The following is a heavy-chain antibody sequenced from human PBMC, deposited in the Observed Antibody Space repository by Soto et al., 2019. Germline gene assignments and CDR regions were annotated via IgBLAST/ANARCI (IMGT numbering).Heavy chain of an antibody. CDR2: INPNHGGT. J-gene: IGHJ3*02. V-gene: IGHV1-2*02. CDR1: GYTFTAYF. CDR3: ARSRYSGRLGYFDM. Sequence: QVHLVQSGAEVKKPGASVKVSCRASGYTFTAYFMHWVRQAPGQGLEWMGWINPNHGGTDSAHKFQGRVTLTRDTSTSTFYMELSSMRSDDTAVYFCARSRYSGRLGYFDMWGQGTMVTVSS. D-gene: IGHD1-26*01.